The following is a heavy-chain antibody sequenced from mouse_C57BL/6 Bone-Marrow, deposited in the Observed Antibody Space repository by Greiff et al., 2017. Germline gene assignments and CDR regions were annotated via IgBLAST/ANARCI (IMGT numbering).Heavy chain of an antibody. D-gene: IGHD2-4*01. J-gene: IGHJ4*01. V-gene: IGHV1-55*01. CDR3: MYYYDYDEYAMDY. Sequence: VQLQQPGAELVKPGASVKMSCKASGYTFTSYWITWVKQRPGQGLEWIGDIYPGSGSTNYNEKFKSKATLTVDTSSSTAYMQLSSLTSEDSAVYYGMYYYDYDEYAMDYWGQGTSVTVSS. CDR2: IYPGSGST. CDR1: GYTFTSYW.